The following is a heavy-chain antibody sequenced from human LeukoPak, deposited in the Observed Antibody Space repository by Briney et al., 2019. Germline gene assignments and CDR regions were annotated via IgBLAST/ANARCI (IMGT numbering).Heavy chain of an antibody. V-gene: IGHV3-23*01. CDR2: ISGSGGST. CDR3: AKDVRSVSAAGIFDY. D-gene: IGHD6-13*01. CDR1: GFTFSSYA. J-gene: IGHJ4*02. Sequence: GGSLRLSCAASGFTFSSYAMSWVRQAPGKGVEWVSAISGSGGSTYYADSVKGRFTISRDNSKNTLYLQMNSLRAEDTAVYYCAKDVRSVSAAGIFDYWGQGTLVTVSS.